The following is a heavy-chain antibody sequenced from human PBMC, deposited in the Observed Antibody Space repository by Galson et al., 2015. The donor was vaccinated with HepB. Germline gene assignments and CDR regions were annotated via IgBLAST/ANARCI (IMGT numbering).Heavy chain of an antibody. CDR2: ISYDGSNK. V-gene: IGHV3-30*18. D-gene: IGHD2-2*01. CDR3: AKDLGDIVVVPAAMQVYYYDYYGMHI. Sequence: SLRLSCAASGFTFSSYGMHWVRQAPGKGLEWVAVISYDGSNKYYADSVKGRFTISRDNSKNTLYLQMNSLRAEDTAVYYCAKDLGDIVVVPAAMQVYYYDYYGMHILFQGTTVTVS. CDR1: GFTFSSYG. J-gene: IGHJ6*02.